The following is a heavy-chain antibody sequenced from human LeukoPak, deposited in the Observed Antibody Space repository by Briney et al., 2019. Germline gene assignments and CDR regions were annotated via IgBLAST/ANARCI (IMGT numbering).Heavy chain of an antibody. V-gene: IGHV3-23*01. CDR1: GFTFSSYA. CDR3: AKGGGYSGYDGGVTNRYFDY. J-gene: IGHJ4*02. Sequence: GGSLRLSCAASGFTFSSYAMSWVRQAPGKGLELVSAISGSGGSTYYADSVKGRFTISRDNSKNTLYLQMNSLRAEDTAVYYCAKGGGYSGYDGGVTNRYFDYWGQGTLVTVSS. D-gene: IGHD5-12*01. CDR2: ISGSGGST.